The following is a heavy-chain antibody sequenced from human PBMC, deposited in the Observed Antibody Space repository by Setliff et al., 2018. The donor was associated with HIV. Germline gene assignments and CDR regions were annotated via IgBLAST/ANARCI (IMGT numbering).Heavy chain of an antibody. CDR2: INPGGGST. J-gene: IGHJ4*02. CDR3: ARGGRSDYSSSSFDY. V-gene: IGHV1-46*01. Sequence: GASVKVSCKASGYTFTSYYMHWVRQAPGQGLEWMGIINPGGGSTSFAQKFQGRVTMTRDTSARTVYMELSSLRSEDTAVYYCARGGRSDYSSSSFDYWGQGTLVTVS. D-gene: IGHD3-22*01. CDR1: GYTFTSYY.